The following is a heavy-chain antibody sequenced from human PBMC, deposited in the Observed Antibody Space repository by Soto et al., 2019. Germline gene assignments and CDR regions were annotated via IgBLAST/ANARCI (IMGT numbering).Heavy chain of an antibody. Sequence: PSGTLSLTCAVSDGSMSRSNWWSWVRQPPGKGLEWIGEIYHSGSTNYNPSLKSRVTISVDKSKNQFSLKLSSVTAADTAVYYCARVRAPSHSSSRPFDYWGQGTRVTVSS. V-gene: IGHV4-4*02. CDR2: IYHSGST. D-gene: IGHD6-13*01. CDR3: ARVRAPSHSSSRPFDY. CDR1: DGSMSRSNW. J-gene: IGHJ4*02.